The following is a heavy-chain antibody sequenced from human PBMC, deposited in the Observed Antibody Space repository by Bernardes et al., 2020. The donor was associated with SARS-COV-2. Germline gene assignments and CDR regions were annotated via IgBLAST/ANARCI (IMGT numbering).Heavy chain of an antibody. CDR3: ARDVLDYYYDSSGYYPNWFDP. J-gene: IGHJ5*02. D-gene: IGHD3-22*01. CDR1: GGTFSSYA. CDR2: IIPIFGTA. V-gene: IGHV1-69*13. Sequence: SVKVSCKASGGTFSSYAISWVRQAPGQGLEWMGRIIPIFGTANYAQKFQGRVTITADESTSTAYMELSSLRSEDTAVYYCARDVLDYYYDSSGYYPNWFDPWGQGTLVTVSS.